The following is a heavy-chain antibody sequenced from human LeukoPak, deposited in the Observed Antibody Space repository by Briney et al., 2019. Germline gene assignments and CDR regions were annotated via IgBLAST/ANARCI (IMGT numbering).Heavy chain of an antibody. V-gene: IGHV3-30*03. CDR1: GFTFPTYV. D-gene: IGHD2-15*01. CDR2: ISQTGSIE. Sequence: GRSLRLSCAASGFTFPTYVIHWVRQAPGKGLEWVAVISQTGSIETYADSVRGRFSTSRDNSDSTVYLQMNSLKTEDTAVYYCARDRAVALPTYFYYMDVWGKGTTVIVSS. CDR3: ARDRAVALPTYFYYMDV. J-gene: IGHJ6*03.